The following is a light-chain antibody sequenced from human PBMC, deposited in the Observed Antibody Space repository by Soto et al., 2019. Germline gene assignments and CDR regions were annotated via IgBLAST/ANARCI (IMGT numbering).Light chain of an antibody. CDR2: EVS. Sequence: VVTLPQLSLSFAPGQPAPVFCSSSHILLHITGESYVCWQLQTPDQPQQLLTYEVSRRLSGVPDRISGSGSGTDFTLKISRVDAVDVRVYYCMQSIHHPITFGQGTRLDIK. CDR3: MQSIHHPIT. V-gene: IGKV2-29*03. J-gene: IGKJ5*01. CDR1: HILLHITGESY.